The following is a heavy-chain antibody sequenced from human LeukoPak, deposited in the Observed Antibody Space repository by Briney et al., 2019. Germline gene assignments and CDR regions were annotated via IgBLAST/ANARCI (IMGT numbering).Heavy chain of an antibody. Sequence: PGGSLRLSSEASGFSLIKYGMHWVRQAPGKGLECMAYIRYDGINKYYADSMRGRITISIDNSKNTLYLQMNSLRPEDTAVYYCASYAGCWGQGTLVTVSS. CDR1: GFSLIKYG. V-gene: IGHV3-30*02. D-gene: IGHD2-8*01. CDR3: ASYAGC. J-gene: IGHJ4*02. CDR2: IRYDGINK.